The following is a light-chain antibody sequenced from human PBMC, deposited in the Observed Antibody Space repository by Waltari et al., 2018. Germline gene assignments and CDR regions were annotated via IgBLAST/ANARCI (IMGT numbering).Light chain of an antibody. CDR1: QGIRND. J-gene: IGKJ2*01. CDR2: GAS. Sequence: AIQMTQSPSSLSASVGDRVTITCRASQGIRNDLGWYQQKPGKAPRLLIYGASNLQSGVPSRFSGSGSGTAFTLTISSLQPEDFATYYCQQRGNWPSGYTFGQGTKLEIK. V-gene: IGKV1-6*01. CDR3: QQRGNWPSGYT.